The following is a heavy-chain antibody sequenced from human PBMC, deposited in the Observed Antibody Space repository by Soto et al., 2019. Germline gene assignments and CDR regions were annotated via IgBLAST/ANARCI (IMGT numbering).Heavy chain of an antibody. V-gene: IGHV3-23*01. CDR2: ISGSGGST. CDR1: GFTFSSYA. J-gene: IGHJ6*02. Sequence: PGGSLRLSCAASGFTFSSYAMSWVRQAPGKGLEWVSAISGSGGSTYYADSVKGRFTISRDNSKNTLYLQMNSLRAEDTAVYYCAKATVVTRVGDYYGMDVWGQGTTVTVSS. CDR3: AKATVVTRVGDYYGMDV. D-gene: IGHD4-17*01.